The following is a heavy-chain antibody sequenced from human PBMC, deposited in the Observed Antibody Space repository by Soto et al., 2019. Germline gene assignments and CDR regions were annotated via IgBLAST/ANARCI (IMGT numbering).Heavy chain of an antibody. V-gene: IGHV1-18*01. CDR3: ARGGDVNYYHGMDV. CDR1: GYTFTSYG. D-gene: IGHD5-12*01. CDR2: ISAYNGKT. Sequence: QVQLVQSGGEVKKPGASVKLSCTASGYTFTSYGISWVRQAPGQGLEWMGWISAYNGKTNYAQNVQGRVTMTTETSTRTAYMDLRILRSDDTAVYYCARGGDVNYYHGMDVWGQGTTVTVAS. J-gene: IGHJ6*02.